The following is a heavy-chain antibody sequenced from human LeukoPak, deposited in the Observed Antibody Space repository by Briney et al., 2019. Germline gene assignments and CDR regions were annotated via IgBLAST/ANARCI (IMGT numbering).Heavy chain of an antibody. CDR2: IHHSGTT. CDR1: GDSISSATSY. CDR3: ARPGIEVAGNYWYFDL. J-gene: IGHJ2*01. V-gene: IGHV4-39*01. D-gene: IGHD6-19*01. Sequence: SETLSLTGTVSGDSISSATSYWGWIRQAPGKGLEWIGSIHHSGTTYYNPSLKSRVTVSIDTSKNQFSLKLKYVIAADTAVHYCARPGIEVAGNYWYFDLWGRGTLVTVSS.